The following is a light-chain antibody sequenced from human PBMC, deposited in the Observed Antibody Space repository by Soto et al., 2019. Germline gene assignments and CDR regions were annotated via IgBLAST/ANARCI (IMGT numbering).Light chain of an antibody. V-gene: IGLV2-8*01. Sequence: QSALTQPPSASGSPGQSVTISCTGTSSDVGGYNYVSWYQQYPGRAPKLMIYEVTKRPSGVPDRFSGSKSGNTASLTVSGLQSEDEADYYCSSDAESNNFYFVFGGGSKLTVL. CDR1: SSDVGGYNY. J-gene: IGLJ3*02. CDR2: EVT. CDR3: SSDAESNNFYFV.